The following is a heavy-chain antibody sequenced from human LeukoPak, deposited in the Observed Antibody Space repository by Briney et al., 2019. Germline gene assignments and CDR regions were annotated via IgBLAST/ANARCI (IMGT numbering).Heavy chain of an antibody. J-gene: IGHJ6*02. CDR1: GFTFDDYA. CDR3: SRGVIVIGYYYYGMDV. Sequence: PGGSLRLSCAASGFTFDDYAMHWVRQAPGEGLEVGSGISWNSGSISYADSVKGRFTISRDNAKHSLYLQMNSLRADDTALYYCSRGVIVIGYYYYGMDVWGQGTTVTVSS. D-gene: IGHD3-16*02. V-gene: IGHV3-9*01. CDR2: ISWNSGSI.